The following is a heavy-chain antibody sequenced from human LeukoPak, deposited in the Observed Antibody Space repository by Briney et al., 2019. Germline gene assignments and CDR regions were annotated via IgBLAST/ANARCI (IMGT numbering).Heavy chain of an antibody. Sequence: QLQLQESGPGLVKPSETLSLTCTVSGGSINSSSYYWGWIRQPPGKGLEWIGSIYYSGSTYYNPSLKSRVTISVDTSKNQFSLKLSSVTAADTAVYYCARVAFDRKPRRYFDYWGQGTLVTASS. J-gene: IGHJ4*02. CDR2: IYYSGST. V-gene: IGHV4-39*01. D-gene: IGHD1-14*01. CDR3: ARVAFDRKPRRYFDY. CDR1: GGSINSSSYY.